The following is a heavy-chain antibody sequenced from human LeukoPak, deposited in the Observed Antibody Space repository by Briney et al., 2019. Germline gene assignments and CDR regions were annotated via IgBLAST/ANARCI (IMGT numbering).Heavy chain of an antibody. CDR3: AKDGGLWVSAHWGDS. CDR2: ITTGGPNT. V-gene: IGHV3-23*01. CDR1: GFTFGSYT. Sequence: PGVSLRLSCTASGFTFGSYTMSWVRQAPGKGLKWVSTITTGGPNTYYADSVKGRFTVSRDDSKNTLYLQMNSLRAEDTAVYYCAKDGGLWVSAHWGDSWGRGTLVTVSS. J-gene: IGHJ4*02. D-gene: IGHD7-27*01.